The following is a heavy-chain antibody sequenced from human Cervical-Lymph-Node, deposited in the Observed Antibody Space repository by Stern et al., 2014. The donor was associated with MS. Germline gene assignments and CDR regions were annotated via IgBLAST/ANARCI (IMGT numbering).Heavy chain of an antibody. V-gene: IGHV3-21*01. CDR1: GFTFSSYS. J-gene: IGHJ4*02. D-gene: IGHD1-26*01. CDR3: ARDPERVGATYYFDY. CDR2: ISSSSSYI. Sequence: EVQLVESGGGLVKPGGSLRLSCAASGFTFSSYSMNWVRQAPGKGLEWVSSISSSSSYIYYADSVKGRFTISRDNAKNSLYLQMNSLRAEDTAVYYCARDPERVGATYYFDYWGQGTLVTVSS.